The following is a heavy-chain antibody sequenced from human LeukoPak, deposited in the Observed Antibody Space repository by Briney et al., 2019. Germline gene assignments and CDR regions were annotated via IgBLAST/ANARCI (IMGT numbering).Heavy chain of an antibody. CDR2: ISSSSSYI. Sequence: PGGSLRLSCAASGFTFSSYSMNWVRQAPGKGLEWVSSISSSSSYIYYADSVKGRFTISRDNAKNSLYLQMNSLRAEDTAVYYCARAGYSSGWYRGKYYYYGMDVWGQGTTVTVSS. V-gene: IGHV3-21*04. CDR1: GFTFSSYS. CDR3: ARAGYSSGWYRGKYYYYGMDV. J-gene: IGHJ6*02. D-gene: IGHD6-19*01.